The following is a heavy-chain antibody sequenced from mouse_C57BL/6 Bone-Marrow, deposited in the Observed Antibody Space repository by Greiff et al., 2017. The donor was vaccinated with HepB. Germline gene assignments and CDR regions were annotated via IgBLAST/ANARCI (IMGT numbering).Heavy chain of an antibody. D-gene: IGHD1-1*01. CDR2: ISSGGSYT. V-gene: IGHV5-6*01. CDR3: ARRPDYYGSH. Sequence: EVQLVESGGDLVKPGGSLKLSCAASGFTFSSYGMSWVRQTPDKRLEWVATISSGGSYTYYPDSVKGRFTISRDNAKNTLYLQMSSLKSEDTAMYYCARRPDYYGSHWGQGTTLTVSS. J-gene: IGHJ2*01. CDR1: GFTFSSYG.